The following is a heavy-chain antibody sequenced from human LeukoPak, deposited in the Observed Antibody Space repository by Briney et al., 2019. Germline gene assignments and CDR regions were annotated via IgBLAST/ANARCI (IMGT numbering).Heavy chain of an antibody. Sequence: ASVKVSCKASGYTFASYGISWLRQAPGQGLEWVGWASAYNGNTKYAQKVQGRVSMTTDTSTSTAYTELRSLRSDDTALYYCARVSCGYNCHYGMDVWGQGTTVTVSS. D-gene: IGHD5-18*01. J-gene: IGHJ6*02. V-gene: IGHV1-18*01. CDR2: ASAYNGNT. CDR3: ARVSCGYNCHYGMDV. CDR1: GYTFASYG.